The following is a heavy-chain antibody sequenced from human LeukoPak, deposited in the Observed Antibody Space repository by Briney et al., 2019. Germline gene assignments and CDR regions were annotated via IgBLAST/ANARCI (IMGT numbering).Heavy chain of an antibody. D-gene: IGHD3-10*01. Sequence: PGGSLRLSCAASGFTFSSQNMNWARQAPGKGLEWVSLISGSGGSTYYADSVKGRFTISRDNSKNTLYLQMNSLRAEDTAVYYCAKDNYGTGRFNWFDPWGQGTLVTVSS. CDR1: GFTFSSQN. J-gene: IGHJ5*02. CDR3: AKDNYGTGRFNWFDP. V-gene: IGHV3-23*01. CDR2: ISGSGGST.